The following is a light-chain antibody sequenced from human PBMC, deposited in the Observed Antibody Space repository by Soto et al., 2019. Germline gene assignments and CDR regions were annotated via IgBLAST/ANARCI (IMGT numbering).Light chain of an antibody. CDR1: SSDVGSYSL. V-gene: IGLV2-23*01. CDR3: CSYAGSRGVV. J-gene: IGLJ2*01. CDR2: EGS. Sequence: QSVLTQPASVSGSPGQSITISCTGTSSDVGSYSLVSWYQQHPGKAPKLMIYEGSKRPSGVSNRFSGSKSGNTASLTISGLQAEDEADYYCCSYAGSRGVVFGGGTKLTVL.